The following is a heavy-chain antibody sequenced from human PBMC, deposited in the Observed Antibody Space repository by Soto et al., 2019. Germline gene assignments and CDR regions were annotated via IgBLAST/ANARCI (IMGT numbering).Heavy chain of an antibody. CDR1: GGSISSGTYY. CDR3: ARDSDYCTGGSCYGNFDF. CDR2: ISHSGRT. J-gene: IGHJ4*02. V-gene: IGHV4-31*03. D-gene: IGHD2-15*01. Sequence: QVQLQESGPGLVKPSQTLSLTCTVSGGSISSGTYYWTWVRQRPGEGLEWIGFISHSGRTYYNPSLKSRAARSVDTSENQFSLRLSSVTAADTAVYFCARDSDYCTGGSCYGNFDFWGQGTLVTVSS.